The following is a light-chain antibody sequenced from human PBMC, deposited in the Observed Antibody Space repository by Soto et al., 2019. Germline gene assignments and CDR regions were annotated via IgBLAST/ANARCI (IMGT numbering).Light chain of an antibody. CDR1: QSVSSD. Sequence: DTVMTHSPATLSGSPGERATLSCRSSQSVSSDLAWYQQRPCQAPRVLIYGASTRANGFPARFSGSGSGTELTLTISSLQSEDFEIYYCQQYNNWPRTLGPGTKVDIK. J-gene: IGKJ1*01. V-gene: IGKV3-15*01. CDR3: QQYNNWPRT. CDR2: GAS.